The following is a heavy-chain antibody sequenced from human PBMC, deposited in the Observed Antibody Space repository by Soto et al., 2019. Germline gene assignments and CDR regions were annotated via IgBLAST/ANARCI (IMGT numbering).Heavy chain of an antibody. D-gene: IGHD4-17*01. J-gene: IGHJ6*02. CDR3: ASGEYGHYVAREYYYRMDV. CDR1: GFTFSSYS. V-gene: IGHV3-21*01. CDR2: ISSSSSYI. Sequence: GGSLRLSCAASGFTFSSYSMNWVRQAPGKGLEWVSSISSSSSYIYYADSVKGRFTISRDNAKNSLYLQMNSLRAEDTAVYYCASGEYGHYVAREYYYRMDVWGQGTTVTVSS.